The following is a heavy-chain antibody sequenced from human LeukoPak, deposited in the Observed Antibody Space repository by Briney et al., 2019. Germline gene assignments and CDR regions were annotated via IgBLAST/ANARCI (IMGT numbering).Heavy chain of an antibody. CDR3: AKVIDSSGSSYDASDF. V-gene: IGHV3-23*01. CDR1: GFTFSSYA. D-gene: IGHD6-19*01. Sequence: GGSLRLSCAAYGFTFSSYAMSWVRQAPGEGLEWVSDITGSGDYTFYADSVEGRFTISRDNSKNTLFVQMDSLTAEDTAVYYCAKVIDSSGSSYDASDFWGQGTMVTVSS. J-gene: IGHJ3*01. CDR2: ITGSGDYT.